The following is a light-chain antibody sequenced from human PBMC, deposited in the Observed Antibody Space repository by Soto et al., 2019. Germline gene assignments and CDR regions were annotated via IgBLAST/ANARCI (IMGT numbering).Light chain of an antibody. CDR3: QQTYSNAIT. CDR1: QSISSY. V-gene: IGKV1-39*01. Sequence: DIEMTQSPSSLSASIRGRVTITCRASQSISSYLNWYQQKPGEAPKLLIYATSNLQSGVPSRFSGSGSGTDFTLTITSLQPEDFATYYCQQTYSNAITFGQGTRLDIE. J-gene: IGKJ5*01. CDR2: ATS.